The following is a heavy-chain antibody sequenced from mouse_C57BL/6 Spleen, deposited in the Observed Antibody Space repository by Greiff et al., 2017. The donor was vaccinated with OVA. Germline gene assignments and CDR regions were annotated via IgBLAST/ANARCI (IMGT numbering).Heavy chain of an antibody. Sequence: EVKVVESGGGLVKPGGSLKLSCAASGFTFSDYGMHWVRQAPEKGLEWVAYISSGSSTIYYADTVKGRFTISRDNAKNTLFLQMTSLRSEDTAMYYCARTSSGYPAWFAYWGQGTLVTVSA. CDR2: ISSGSSTI. D-gene: IGHD3-2*02. J-gene: IGHJ3*01. V-gene: IGHV5-17*01. CDR1: GFTFSDYG. CDR3: ARTSSGYPAWFAY.